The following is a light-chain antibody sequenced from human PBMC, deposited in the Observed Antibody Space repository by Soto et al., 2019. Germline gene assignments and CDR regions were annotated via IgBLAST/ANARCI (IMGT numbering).Light chain of an antibody. J-gene: IGKJ2*01. CDR2: GAS. CDR1: LSVSSSY. CDR3: QQYGSSPPYT. V-gene: IGKV3-20*01. Sequence: EIVLTQSPGILSLSPGERATLSCRASLSVSSSYLAWYQQKPGQAPRLLIYGASNRATGIPDRFSASGSKTNFTLTISRLEPEDFAVYYCQQYGSSPPYTFGQGTKLEIK.